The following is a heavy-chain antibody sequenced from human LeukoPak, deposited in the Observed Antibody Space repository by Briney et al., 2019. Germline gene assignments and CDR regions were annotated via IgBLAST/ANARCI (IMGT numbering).Heavy chain of an antibody. V-gene: IGHV4-59*01. CDR1: GGSISSYY. CDR3: ARGAPYFAFDI. D-gene: IGHD3-10*01. J-gene: IGHJ3*02. Sequence: PSETLSLTCTVSGGSISSYYWSWIRQPPGKGLEWIGYIYYSGSTNYNPSLKSRVTISVDTSKNQFSLKLSSVTAADTAVYYCARGAPYFAFDIWGQGTMVTVSS. CDR2: IYYSGST.